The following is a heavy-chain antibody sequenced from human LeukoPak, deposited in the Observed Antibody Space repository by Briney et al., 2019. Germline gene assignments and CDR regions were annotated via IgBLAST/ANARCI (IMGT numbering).Heavy chain of an antibody. J-gene: IGHJ6*03. D-gene: IGHD1-1*01. CDR3: ARSTPATGYYLDV. Sequence: ASVKVSCKASGYTFTGYYMHWVRQAPGQGLEWMGWINPNSGGTNYARKFQGRVTMTRDTSISTAYMELSRLRSDDTAVYYCARSTPATGYYLDVGGKGATVTVSS. CDR1: GYTFTGYY. V-gene: IGHV1-2*02. CDR2: INPNSGGT.